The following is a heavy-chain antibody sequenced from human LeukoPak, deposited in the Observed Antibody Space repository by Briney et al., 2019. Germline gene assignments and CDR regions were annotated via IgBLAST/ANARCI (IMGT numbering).Heavy chain of an antibody. CDR2: ISPYTGNT. CDR1: GYSFSSYG. CDR3: AKDVGAGSYYLSYMDV. J-gene: IGHJ6*03. D-gene: IGHD3-10*01. V-gene: IGHV1-18*01. Sequence: ASVKVSCKTSGYSFSSYGINWVRQAPGQGLEWMGWISPYTGNTKYAQNFLGRVTMTTDTSTNTAYMEMRSLRSDDTAVYYCAKDVGAGSYYLSYMDVWGEGTTVTISS.